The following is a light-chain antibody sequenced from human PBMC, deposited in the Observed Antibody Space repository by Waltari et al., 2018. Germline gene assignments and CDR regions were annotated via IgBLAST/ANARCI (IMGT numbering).Light chain of an antibody. J-gene: IGKJ1*01. Sequence: DFQMTQSPSSLSASAGDTVTIPCRASQGINTYLNWYQQKPGKAPKRLIYAASSLESGVPSRFSGRGSGTDFTLTISSLQPEDFASYYCLQYNSHPWTFGQGTKVEIK. CDR3: LQYNSHPWT. V-gene: IGKV1-17*01. CDR1: QGINTY. CDR2: AAS.